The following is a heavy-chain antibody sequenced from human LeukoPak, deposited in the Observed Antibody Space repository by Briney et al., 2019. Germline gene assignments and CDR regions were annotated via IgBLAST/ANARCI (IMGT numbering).Heavy chain of an antibody. V-gene: IGHV3-74*01. Sequence: GGSLRLSCVASGFTFSSYGMSWVRQAPGKGLEWVSRINSDGSSTSYADSVKGRFTISRDNAKNTLYLQMNSLRAEDTAVYYCARDQYSYYFDYWGQGTLVTVSS. J-gene: IGHJ4*02. CDR1: GFTFSSYG. D-gene: IGHD5-12*01. CDR2: INSDGSST. CDR3: ARDQYSYYFDY.